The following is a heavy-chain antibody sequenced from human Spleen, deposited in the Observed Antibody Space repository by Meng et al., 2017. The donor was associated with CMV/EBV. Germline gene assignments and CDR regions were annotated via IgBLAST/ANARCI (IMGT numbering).Heavy chain of an antibody. CDR3: ARGDSGSSAPLDS. V-gene: IGHV3-53*03. Sequence: ETLSLTCTVSGGSISSYYWSWIRQPPGKGLEWVSVIYAGGRTFYADSVKGRFIVSRDDSTNTVFLQVNSLRAEDTAVYFCARGDSGSSAPLDSWGQGTLVTVSS. CDR2: IYAGGRT. J-gene: IGHJ4*02. CDR1: GGSISSYY. D-gene: IGHD1-26*01.